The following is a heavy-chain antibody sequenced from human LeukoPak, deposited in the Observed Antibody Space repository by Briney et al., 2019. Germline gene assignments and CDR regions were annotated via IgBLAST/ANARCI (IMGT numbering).Heavy chain of an antibody. D-gene: IGHD1-26*01. J-gene: IGHJ4*02. CDR2: IKSKTDGGTT. V-gene: IGHV3-15*01. CDR3: TTGGELRDPDFDY. Sequence: GGSLRLSCAASGFTFSNAWMSWVRQAPGKGLEWVGRIKSKTDGGTTDYAAPVKGRFTISRDDSKNTLYLQMNSLKTEDTAVYYCTTGGELRDPDFDYWGQGTLVTVSS. CDR1: GFTFSNAW.